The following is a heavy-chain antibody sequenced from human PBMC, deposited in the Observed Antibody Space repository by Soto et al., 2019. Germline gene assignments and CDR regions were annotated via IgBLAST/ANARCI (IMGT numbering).Heavy chain of an antibody. CDR3: ANLETAVSYSSSWYRPVYYYYGMDV. CDR1: GFTFSSYA. Sequence: LRLSCAASGFTFSSYAMSWVRQAPGKGLEWVSAISGSGGSTYYADSVKGRFTISRDNSKNTLYLQMNSLRAEDTAVYYCANLETAVSYSSSWYRPVYYYYGMDVWGQGTTVTVYS. J-gene: IGHJ6*02. V-gene: IGHV3-23*01. D-gene: IGHD6-13*01. CDR2: ISGSGGST.